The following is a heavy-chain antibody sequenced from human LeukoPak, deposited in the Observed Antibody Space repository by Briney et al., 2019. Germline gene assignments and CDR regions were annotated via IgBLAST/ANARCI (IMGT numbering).Heavy chain of an antibody. CDR1: GYTFTSYG. CDR2: INPNSGGT. D-gene: IGHD6-13*01. CDR3: ARVSAAAAEY. Sequence: GASVKVSCKASGYTFTSYGISWVRQAPGQGLEWMGWINPNSGGTNYAQKFQGRVTMTRDTSISTAYMELSRLRSDDTAVYYCARVSAAAAEYWGQGTLVTVSS. J-gene: IGHJ4*02. V-gene: IGHV1-2*02.